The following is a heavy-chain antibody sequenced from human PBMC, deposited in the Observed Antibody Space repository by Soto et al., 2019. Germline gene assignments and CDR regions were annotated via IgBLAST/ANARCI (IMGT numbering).Heavy chain of an antibody. CDR3: ARMVRGSNIDYYYYMDV. J-gene: IGHJ6*03. CDR1: GYTFSSHG. CDR2: ISASNGDT. D-gene: IGHD3-10*01. V-gene: IGHV1-18*01. Sequence: QVQLVQSGAEVKKPGASVKVSCKASGYTFSSHGITWLRQAPGQGLEWMGWISASNGDTTYAQKLQGRVTVTTGTSTTTTYLELRSLRSEDTAVFYCARMVRGSNIDYYYYMDVWGKGTTVTVSS.